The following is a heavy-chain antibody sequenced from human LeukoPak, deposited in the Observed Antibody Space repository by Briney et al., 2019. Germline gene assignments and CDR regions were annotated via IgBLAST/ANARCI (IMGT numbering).Heavy chain of an antibody. V-gene: IGHV3-21*04. Sequence: PGGSLRLSCAASGFTFKNFYMSWVRQAPGKGLEWVSSISYTGTYIYYADSVKGRFTISRDNAQNSLYLQMNSLRAEDTAIYYCVRDRGTYRPIDYWGQGTLVTVSS. CDR3: VRDRGTYRPIDY. D-gene: IGHD1-26*01. J-gene: IGHJ4*02. CDR1: GFTFKNFY. CDR2: ISYTGTYI.